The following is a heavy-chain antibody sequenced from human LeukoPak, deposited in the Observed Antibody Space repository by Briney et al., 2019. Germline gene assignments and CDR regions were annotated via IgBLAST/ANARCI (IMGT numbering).Heavy chain of an antibody. CDR2: IKEDGSEK. Sequence: PGGSLRLSCAASGVTFSSYWMSWVRQAPGKGLEWVANIKEDGSEKYYVDSVKGRFTISRDNARNSLFLQMNSLRAKDTAVYYCARGRFNYDSSGYSSFYYWGQGTLVTVSS. J-gene: IGHJ4*02. D-gene: IGHD3-22*01. V-gene: IGHV3-7*01. CDR1: GVTFSSYW. CDR3: ARGRFNYDSSGYSSFYY.